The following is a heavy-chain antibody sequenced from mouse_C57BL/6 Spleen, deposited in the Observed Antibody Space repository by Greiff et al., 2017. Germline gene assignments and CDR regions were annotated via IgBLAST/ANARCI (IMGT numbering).Heavy chain of an antibody. Sequence: EVQLVESGPGLVQPSQSLSLTCSVTGYSITSGYYWNWIRQFPGNKLEWMGYISYDGSNNYNPSLKNRISITRDTSKNQFFLKLNSVTTEDTATYYCARDLVTTKFAYWGQGTLVTVSA. CDR1: GYSITSGYY. J-gene: IGHJ3*01. D-gene: IGHD2-2*01. CDR3: ARDLVTTKFAY. CDR2: ISYDGSN. V-gene: IGHV3-6*01.